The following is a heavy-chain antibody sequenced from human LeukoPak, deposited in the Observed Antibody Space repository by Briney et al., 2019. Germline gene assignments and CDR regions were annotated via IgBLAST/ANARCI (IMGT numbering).Heavy chain of an antibody. Sequence: SETLSLTCTVYGGSIDNYYWIWIRQPPGQGVEWIGYIYYTGSTEYHPSLNRRVTISLDPSKNQFSLKLTSVTAADTAVYYCARVYQSAEYYFDHWGQGNLVSVSS. CDR2: IYYTGST. CDR3: ARVYQSAEYYFDH. J-gene: IGHJ4*02. V-gene: IGHV4-59*01. CDR1: GGSIDNYY. D-gene: IGHD2-2*01.